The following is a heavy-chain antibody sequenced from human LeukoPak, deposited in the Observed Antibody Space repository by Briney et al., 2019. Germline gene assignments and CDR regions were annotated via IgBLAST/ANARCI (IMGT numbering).Heavy chain of an antibody. V-gene: IGHV3-73*01. D-gene: IGHD3-10*01. CDR3: TRSWAYYYGSGSDY. Sequence: AGGSLRPSCAASGFTFSGSAMHWVRQASGKGLEWVRRIRSKANSYATAYAASVKGRFTISRDDSKNTAYLQMNSLKTEDTAVYYCTRSWAYYYGSGSDYWGQGTLVTVSS. J-gene: IGHJ4*02. CDR2: IRSKANSYAT. CDR1: GFTFSGSA.